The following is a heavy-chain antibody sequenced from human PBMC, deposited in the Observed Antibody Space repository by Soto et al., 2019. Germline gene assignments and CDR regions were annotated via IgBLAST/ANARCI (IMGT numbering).Heavy chain of an antibody. CDR3: ASYPGTRAALRASPFDY. CDR2: INAGNGDT. V-gene: IGHV1-3*01. J-gene: IGHJ4*02. Sequence: QVQLVQSGAEVKKPGASVKVSCKASRYSFTTYALHWVRQAPGQRLEWMGWINAGNGDTKYSEKFQGRVTITRDTPANTAYMERSSLRSEDTHVYYCASYPGTRAALRASPFDYWGQGTLVPVS. D-gene: IGHD2-15*01. CDR1: RYSFTTYA.